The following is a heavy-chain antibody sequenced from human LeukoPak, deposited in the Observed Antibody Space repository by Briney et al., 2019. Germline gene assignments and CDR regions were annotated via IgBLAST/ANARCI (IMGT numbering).Heavy chain of an antibody. CDR1: EYTFTGYY. CDR2: INPNSGGT. V-gene: IGHV1-2*02. D-gene: IGHD3-9*01. Sequence: ASVKVSCKASEYTFTGYYMHWVRQAPGQGLEWMGWINPNSGGTNYAQKFQGRVTMTRDTSISTAYMELSRLRSDDTAVYYCARKSDSYYDILTGYSIFDYWGQGTLVTVSS. J-gene: IGHJ4*02. CDR3: ARKSDSYYDILTGYSIFDY.